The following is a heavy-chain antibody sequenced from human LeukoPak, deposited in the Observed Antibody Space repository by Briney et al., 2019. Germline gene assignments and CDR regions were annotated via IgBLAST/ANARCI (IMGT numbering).Heavy chain of an antibody. V-gene: IGHV1-2*02. Sequence: GASVKVSCKASGYTFTGYYMHWVRQAPGQGLEWVGWINPNSGGTNYAQKFQGRVTMTRDTSISTAYMELSRLRSDDTAVYYCARDMVANGEQNYWGQGTLVTVSS. CDR2: INPNSGGT. CDR1: GYTFTGYY. J-gene: IGHJ4*02. CDR3: ARDMVANGEQNY. D-gene: IGHD5-12*01.